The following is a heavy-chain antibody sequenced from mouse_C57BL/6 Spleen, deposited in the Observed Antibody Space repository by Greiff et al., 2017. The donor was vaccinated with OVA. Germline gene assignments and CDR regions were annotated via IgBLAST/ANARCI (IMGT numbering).Heavy chain of an antibody. V-gene: IGHV1-76*01. CDR2: IYPGSGNT. J-gene: IGHJ3*01. CDR1: GYTFTDYY. Sequence: VKLQESGAELVRPGASVKLSCKASGYTFTDYYINWVKQRPGQGLEWIARIYPGSGNTYYNEKFKGKATLTAEKSSSTAYMQLSSLTSEDSAVYFCAREGREAAWFAYWGQGTLVTVSA. CDR3: AREGREAAWFAY.